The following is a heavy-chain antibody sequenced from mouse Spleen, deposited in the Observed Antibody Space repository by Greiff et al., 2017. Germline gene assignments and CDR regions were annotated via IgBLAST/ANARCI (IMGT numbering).Heavy chain of an antibody. CDR1: GYTFTSYW. V-gene: IGHV1-55*01. D-gene: IGHD1-1*01. Sequence: VQLQQPGAELVKPGASVKMSCKASGYTFTSYWITWVKQRPGQGLEWIGDIYPGSGSTNYNEKFKSKATLTVDTSSSTAYMQLSSLTSEDSAVYYCARKGEKSDYYGTRFAYWGQGTLVTVSA. J-gene: IGHJ3*01. CDR3: ARKGEKSDYYGTRFAY. CDR2: IYPGSGST.